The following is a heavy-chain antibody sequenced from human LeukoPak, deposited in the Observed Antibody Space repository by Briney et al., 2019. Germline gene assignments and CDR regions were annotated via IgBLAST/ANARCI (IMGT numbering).Heavy chain of an antibody. CDR3: ARLPSAGYGYFED. CDR1: GFTVSGTH. Sequence: PGGSLRLSCAASGFTVSGTHMSWVRQAPGKGLEWVSAMYTGGTTYYADSVTGRFTVSRDTSRNTLFLHMNSLRAEDTAVYYCARLPSAGYGYFEDWGQGALVTVSS. D-gene: IGHD4-17*01. CDR2: MYTGGTT. V-gene: IGHV3-53*01. J-gene: IGHJ4*02.